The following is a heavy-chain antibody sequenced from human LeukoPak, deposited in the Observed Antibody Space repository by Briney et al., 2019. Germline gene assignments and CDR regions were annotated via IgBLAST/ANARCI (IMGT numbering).Heavy chain of an antibody. D-gene: IGHD3-22*01. J-gene: IGHJ4*02. Sequence: GGSLRLSCTASGFTFGDYAMSWFRQAPGKGVEWGGFIRSKAYGGTTEYAASVKGRFTISRDDSKSIAYLQMNSLKTEDTAVYYCTRDHYDSGLSQIDWGQGTLVTVSS. CDR1: GFTFGDYA. CDR3: TRDHYDSGLSQID. V-gene: IGHV3-49*03. CDR2: IRSKAYGGTT.